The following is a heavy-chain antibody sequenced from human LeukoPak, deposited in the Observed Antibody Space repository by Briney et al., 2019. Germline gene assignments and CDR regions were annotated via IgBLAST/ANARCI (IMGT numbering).Heavy chain of an antibody. CDR1: GFTFSSYE. CDR2: ISSSGSTI. D-gene: IGHD3-10*01. J-gene: IGHJ4*02. CDR3: ARSPMVRGVTLYYFDY. Sequence: GGSLRLSCAASGFTFSSYEMNWVRQAPGKGLEWVSYISSSGSTIYYADSVKGRFTISRDNAKSSLYLQMNSLRAEDTAVYYCARSPMVRGVTLYYFDYWGQGTLVTVSS. V-gene: IGHV3-48*03.